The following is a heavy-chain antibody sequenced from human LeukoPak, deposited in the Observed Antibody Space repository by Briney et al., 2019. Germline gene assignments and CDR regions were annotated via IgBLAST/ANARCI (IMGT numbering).Heavy chain of an antibody. D-gene: IGHD1-26*01. V-gene: IGHV1-46*01. CDR3: ARVVGDPFDY. CDR1: GYTLTRYY. CDR2: INLSDDST. J-gene: IGHJ4*02. Sequence: GASVKDTLKSSGYTLTRYYMHWVRDVPGQGLEWVGVINLSDDSTGYAQKFQGRDTVTRDTSTSTVFMELSSLRSEDTAVYYCARVVGDPFDYWGAGGPVSVSS.